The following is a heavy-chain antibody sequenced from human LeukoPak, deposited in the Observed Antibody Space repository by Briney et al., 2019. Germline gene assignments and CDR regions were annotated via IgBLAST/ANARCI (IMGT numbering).Heavy chain of an antibody. V-gene: IGHV4-59*08. Sequence: SETLSLTCTVSGGSISSYYWSWIRQPPGKGLEWIGYIYYSGSTNYNPSLKSRVTISVDTSENQFSLKLSSVTAADTAVYYCARHGWGSGYSIEYFQHWGQGTLVTVSS. CDR2: IYYSGST. D-gene: IGHD3-22*01. CDR3: ARHGWGSGYSIEYFQH. CDR1: GGSISSYY. J-gene: IGHJ1*01.